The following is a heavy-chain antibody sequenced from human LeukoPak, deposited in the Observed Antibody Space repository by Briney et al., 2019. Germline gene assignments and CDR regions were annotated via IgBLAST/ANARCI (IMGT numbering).Heavy chain of an antibody. CDR2: IYTSGST. CDR3: ARDQITMVRGVMAYYYYMDV. CDR1: GGSISSYY. J-gene: IGHJ6*03. D-gene: IGHD3-10*01. Sequence: SETLSLTCTVSGGSISSYYWSWIRQPAGKGLEWIGRIYTSGSTNYNPSLKSRVTMSVDTSKNQFSLKLSSVTAADTAVYYCARDQITMVRGVMAYYYYMDVWGKGTTVTISS. V-gene: IGHV4-4*07.